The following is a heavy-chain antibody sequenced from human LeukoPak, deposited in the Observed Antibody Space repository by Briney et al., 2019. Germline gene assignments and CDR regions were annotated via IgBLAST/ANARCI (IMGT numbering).Heavy chain of an antibody. V-gene: IGHV3-73*01. D-gene: IGHD7-27*01. CDR1: GFTFSGSA. CDR2: IRSTANGYAT. J-gene: IGHJ4*02. Sequence: GGSLRLSCAASGFTFSGSALHWVRQASGKGLEWVGRIRSTANGYATAYAASVKGRFTISRDDSKNTAYLQMNSLRTEDTAVYYCVRDGSSWGNFDYWGQGTLVSVSS. CDR3: VRDGSSWGNFDY.